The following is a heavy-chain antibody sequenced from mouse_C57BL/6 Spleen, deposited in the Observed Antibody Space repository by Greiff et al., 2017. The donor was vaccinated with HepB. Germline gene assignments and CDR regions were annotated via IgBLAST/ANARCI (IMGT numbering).Heavy chain of an antibody. CDR3: ARGYDYDEGAWFAY. CDR2: INPNNGGT. V-gene: IGHV1-26*01. D-gene: IGHD2-4*01. J-gene: IGHJ3*01. CDR1: GYTFTDYY. Sequence: EVQLQQSGPELVKPGASVKISCKASGYTFTDYYMNRVKQSHGKSLEWIGDINPNNGGTSYNQKFKGKATLTVDKSSNTAYLQLSSLTSEDTAVYYCARGYDYDEGAWFAYWGQGTLVTVSA.